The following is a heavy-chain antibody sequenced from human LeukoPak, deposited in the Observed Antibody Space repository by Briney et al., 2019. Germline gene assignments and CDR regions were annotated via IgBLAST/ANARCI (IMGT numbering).Heavy chain of an antibody. Sequence: ASVKVSCKASGYTFTGYYMHWVRPAPGQGLEWMGWINPNSGGTNYAQKFQGRVTMTRDTSISTAYMELSRLRSDDTAVYYCARVGDPWLQFLDYWGQGTLVTVSS. CDR2: INPNSGGT. CDR3: ARVGDPWLQFLDY. D-gene: IGHD5-24*01. J-gene: IGHJ4*02. CDR1: GYTFTGYY. V-gene: IGHV1-2*02.